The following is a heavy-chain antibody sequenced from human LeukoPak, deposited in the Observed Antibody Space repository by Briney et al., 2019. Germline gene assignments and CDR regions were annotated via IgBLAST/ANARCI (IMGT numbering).Heavy chain of an antibody. CDR3: AKDPATVTYFDY. Sequence: PVGSLRLSCAASGFAFSSYSMNWVRQAPGKGLEWVAVVSSDVTYKYYADSVKGRFTISRDNSKNTLYLQMNSLRPEDTAVYYCAKDPATVTYFDYWGQGTLVTVSS. D-gene: IGHD4-17*01. V-gene: IGHV3-30*18. CDR2: VSSDVTYK. J-gene: IGHJ4*02. CDR1: GFAFSSYS.